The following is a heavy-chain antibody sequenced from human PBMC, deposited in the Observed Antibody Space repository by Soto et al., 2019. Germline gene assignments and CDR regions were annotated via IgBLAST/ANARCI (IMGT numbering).Heavy chain of an antibody. CDR2: IKQDGSHK. J-gene: IGHJ4*02. CDR3: ATSTGAPGNY. CDR1: GGSISSSNW. Sequence: ETLSLTCAVSGGSISSSNWWSWVRQPPGKGLEWVANIKQDGSHKYYVPSVKGRFTISRDNAKNSLYLQMNSLRAEDAAVSYCATSTGAPGNYWGQGTLVT. D-gene: IGHD1-26*01. V-gene: IGHV3-7*01.